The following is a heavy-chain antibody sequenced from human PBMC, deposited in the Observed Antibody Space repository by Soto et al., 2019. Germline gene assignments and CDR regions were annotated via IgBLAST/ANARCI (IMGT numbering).Heavy chain of an antibody. Sequence: QVQLVESGGGVVQPGRSLRLSCAASGFTFSSYGMHWVRQAPGKGLEWVAVISYDGSNKYYADSVKGRFTISRDNSKNTLYLQMNSLRAEDTAVYYCANQHGYRKDIVVVPAATLADWGQGTLVTVSS. CDR1: GFTFSSYG. CDR3: ANQHGYRKDIVVVPAATLAD. J-gene: IGHJ4*02. CDR2: ISYDGSNK. V-gene: IGHV3-30*18. D-gene: IGHD2-2*01.